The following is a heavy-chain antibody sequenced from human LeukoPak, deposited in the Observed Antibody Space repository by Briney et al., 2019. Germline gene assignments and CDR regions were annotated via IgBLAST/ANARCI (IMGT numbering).Heavy chain of an antibody. CDR1: GFTFSSYG. CDR2: ISYDGSNK. D-gene: IGHD3-16*02. Sequence: GRSLRLSCAASGFTFSSYGMHWVRQAPGKGLEWVAVISYDGSNKYYADSVKGRFTISRDNSKNTPYLQMNSLRAEDTAVYYCAKRGEEYDYVWGSYRYYFDYWGQGTLVTVSS. J-gene: IGHJ4*02. V-gene: IGHV3-30*18. CDR3: AKRGEEYDYVWGSYRYYFDY.